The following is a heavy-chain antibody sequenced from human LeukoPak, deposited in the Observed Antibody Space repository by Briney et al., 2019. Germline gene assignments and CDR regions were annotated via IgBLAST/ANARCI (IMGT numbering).Heavy chain of an antibody. J-gene: IGHJ4*02. CDR1: GGSISSGSYY. D-gene: IGHD3-10*01. V-gene: IGHV4-39*01. CDR2: IFYTGNT. Sequence: SETLSLTCTVSGGSISSGSYYWGWVRQPPGKGLEWIGSIFYTGNTYYNPSLKSRVTISVDTSKNQLSLKLSSVTAADTAVYFCARPVLWFGEFNFWGQGTLVTVSS. CDR3: ARPVLWFGEFNF.